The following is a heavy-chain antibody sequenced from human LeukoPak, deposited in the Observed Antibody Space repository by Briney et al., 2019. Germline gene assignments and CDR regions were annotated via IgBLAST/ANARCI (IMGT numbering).Heavy chain of an antibody. J-gene: IGHJ4*02. D-gene: IGHD3-10*01. CDR1: GGTFSSYT. CDR2: IIPILGIA. Sequence: ASVEVSCKASGGTFSSYTISWVRQAPGQGLEWMGRIIPILGIANYAQKFQGRVTITADKSTSTAYMELSSLRSEDTAVYYCARDGSGSYFDYWGQGTLVTVSS. V-gene: IGHV1-69*04. CDR3: ARDGSGSYFDY.